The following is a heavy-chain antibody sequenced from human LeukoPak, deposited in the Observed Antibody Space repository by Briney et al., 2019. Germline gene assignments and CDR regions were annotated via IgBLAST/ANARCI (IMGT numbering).Heavy chain of an antibody. Sequence: SVKVSCKASGDTFTSYAISWVRQAPGQGLEWMGWIIPIFGTANYAQKFQGRVTITTDESTSTAYMELSSLRSEDTAVYFCASGWGQYLRNTGWYIDLWGRGTMVTVSS. V-gene: IGHV1-69*05. CDR2: IIPIFGTA. CDR3: ASGWGQYLRNTGWYIDL. CDR1: GDTFTSYA. D-gene: IGHD3-16*01. J-gene: IGHJ2*01.